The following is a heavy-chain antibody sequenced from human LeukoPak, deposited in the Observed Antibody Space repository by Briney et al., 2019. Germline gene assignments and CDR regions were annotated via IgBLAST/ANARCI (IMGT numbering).Heavy chain of an antibody. CDR2: IYPGDSDT. D-gene: IGHD3-22*01. CDR1: GYSFSTYW. CDR3: ARVYYYDSSRGEYFQH. Sequence: GESLKISCKGSGYSFSTYWIGWVRQVPGKGLEWMGIIYPGDSDTRYSPSFQGQVTISADKSISTAYLQWSSLKASDTAMYYCARVYYYDSSRGEYFQHWGQGTLVTVSS. V-gene: IGHV5-51*01. J-gene: IGHJ1*01.